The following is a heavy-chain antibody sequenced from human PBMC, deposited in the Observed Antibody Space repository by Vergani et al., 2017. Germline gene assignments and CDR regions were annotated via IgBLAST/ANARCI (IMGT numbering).Heavy chain of an antibody. J-gene: IGHJ3*02. D-gene: IGHD3-3*01. CDR1: GFTFSSYW. V-gene: IGHV3-74*01. Sequence: EVQLVESGGGLVQPGGSLRLSCAASGFTFSSYWMHWVRQAPGKGLEWVSGISWNSGSIGYADSVKGRFTISRDNAKNSPYLQMNSLRAEDTAVYYCARDFWSGYYHRASGAFDIWGQGTMVTVSS. CDR3: ARDFWSGYYHRASGAFDI. CDR2: ISWNSGSI.